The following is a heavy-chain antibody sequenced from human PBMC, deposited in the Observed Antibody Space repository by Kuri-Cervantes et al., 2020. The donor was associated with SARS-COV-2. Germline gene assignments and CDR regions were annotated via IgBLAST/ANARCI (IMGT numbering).Heavy chain of an antibody. CDR3: ARGLKTIFGVVIANFDY. D-gene: IGHD3-3*01. J-gene: IGHJ4*02. V-gene: IGHV3-21*01. CDR1: GFIFSSYG. Sequence: GGSLRLSCAASGFIFSSYGMNWVRQAPGKGLEWVSSISSSSSYIYYADSVKGRFTISRDNAKDSLYLQMNSLRAEDTAVYYCARGLKTIFGVVIANFDYWGQGTLVTVSS. CDR2: ISSSSSYI.